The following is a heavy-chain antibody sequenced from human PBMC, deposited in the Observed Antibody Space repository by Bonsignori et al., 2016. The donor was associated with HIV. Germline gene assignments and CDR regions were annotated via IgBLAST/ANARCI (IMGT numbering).Heavy chain of an antibody. J-gene: IGHJ4*02. CDR2: ISSSGGGT. CDR1: GFTFSDYA. V-gene: IGHV3-23*01. D-gene: IGHD6-19*01. CDR3: AKDFDLAVAGSDF. Sequence: EVQLLQSGGGLVRPGGPVRLSCAASGFTFSDYAMTXVRQAPGKGLEWVSAISSSGGGTYYADSVRGRFTISRDNFKKTVHLQMNNLRADDTAIYFCAKDFDLAVAGSDFWGPGTLVTVSS.